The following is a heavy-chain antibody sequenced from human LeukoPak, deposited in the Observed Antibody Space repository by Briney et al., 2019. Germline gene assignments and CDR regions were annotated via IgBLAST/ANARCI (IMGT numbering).Heavy chain of an antibody. V-gene: IGHV3-21*01. Sequence: EGSLRLSCAASGFSFSNYGMTWVRQAPGKGLEWVSSIRSTSSNTYYADSVRGRFTISRDNAKNSLYLQMNSLRAEDTAVYYCARVEIAGAGDFWYFNLWGRGTQVTFSS. CDR2: IRSTSSNT. CDR1: GFSFSNYG. CDR3: ARVEIAGAGDFWYFNL. D-gene: IGHD6-13*01. J-gene: IGHJ2*01.